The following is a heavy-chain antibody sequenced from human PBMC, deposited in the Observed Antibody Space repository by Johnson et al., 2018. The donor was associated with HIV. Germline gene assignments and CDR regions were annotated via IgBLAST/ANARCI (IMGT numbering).Heavy chain of an antibody. CDR3: ARGDYYDTSGNFIDAFDI. CDR2: IKEDGSEK. Sequence: QLVESGGGLVQPGRSLRLPCTASGFTFGDYAMSWVRQAPGKGLEWVANIKEDGSEKYYVDSVKGRFTMSRDNAKNSLCLQMNSLRAEDTAVYYCARGDYYDTSGNFIDAFDIWGQGTMVTVSS. V-gene: IGHV3-7*04. D-gene: IGHD3-22*01. CDR1: GFTFGDYA. J-gene: IGHJ3*02.